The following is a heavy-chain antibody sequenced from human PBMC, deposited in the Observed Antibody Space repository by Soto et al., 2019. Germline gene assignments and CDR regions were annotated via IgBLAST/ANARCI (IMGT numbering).Heavy chain of an antibody. CDR3: ARVPPQAVAGLGNAFDI. D-gene: IGHD6-19*01. J-gene: IGHJ3*02. CDR1: GYTFTSYG. CDR2: ISAYNGNT. V-gene: IGHV1-18*01. Sequence: ASVKVSCTACGYTFTSYGISWVRQAPGQGLEWMGWISAYNGNTNFAQKLQGRVTMTTDTSTSTAYMELRSLRSDDTAVYYCARVPPQAVAGLGNAFDIWGQGTMVTVSS.